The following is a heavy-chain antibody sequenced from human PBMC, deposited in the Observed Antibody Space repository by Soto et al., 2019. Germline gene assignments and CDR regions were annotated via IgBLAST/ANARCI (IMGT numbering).Heavy chain of an antibody. CDR2: IWYDGSNK. V-gene: IGHV3-33*01. D-gene: IGHD4-17*01. Sequence: LRLSCAASGFTFXSYCMHWVRQAPGKGLEGVAVIWYDGSNKYYADSVKGRFTISRDNSKNTLYLQMNSLRAEDTAVYYCARDYNYRDLYYFDYWGQGTLVTVSS. CDR1: GFTFXSYC. CDR3: ARDYNYRDLYYFDY. J-gene: IGHJ4*02.